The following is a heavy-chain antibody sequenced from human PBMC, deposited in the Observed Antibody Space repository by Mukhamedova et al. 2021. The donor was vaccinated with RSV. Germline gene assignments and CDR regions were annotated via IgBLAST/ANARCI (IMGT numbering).Heavy chain of an antibody. CDR2: MSHDGSNE. V-gene: IGHV3-30-3*01. J-gene: IGHJ4*02. Sequence: VAVMSHDGSNEYYVDSVKGRFTISRDNSKNTLYLQMNTLRAEDTAVYYCARAPRDYGDYVFDYWGQGTLVTGSS. CDR3: ARAPRDYGDYVFDY. D-gene: IGHD4-17*01.